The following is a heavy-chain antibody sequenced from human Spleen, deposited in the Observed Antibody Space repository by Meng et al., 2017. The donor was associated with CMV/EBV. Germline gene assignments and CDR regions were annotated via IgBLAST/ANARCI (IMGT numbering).Heavy chain of an antibody. Sequence: GGSLRLSCAASEFTFNNFAMSWVRQAPGRGLAWVSSFSSGSNYIYYIDSVKGRFTISRDNAKNSLFLQMDSPRAEDTAVYYCARVPVAGAGKADYWGQGTLVTVSS. J-gene: IGHJ4*02. CDR2: FSSGSNYI. CDR3: ARVPVAGAGKADY. V-gene: IGHV3-21*01. CDR1: EFTFNNFA. D-gene: IGHD6-13*01.